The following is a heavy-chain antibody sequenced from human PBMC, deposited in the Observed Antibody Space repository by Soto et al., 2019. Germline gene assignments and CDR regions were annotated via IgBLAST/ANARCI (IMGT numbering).Heavy chain of an antibody. CDR1: GFTFSIYS. J-gene: IGHJ5*02. Sequence: EVQLVESGGGLAQPGGSLRLSCGASGFTFSIYSMNWVRQAPGKGLEWVSYINSNGGIKNYADSVKGRFTISRDNAKNSLYLQMNNLRDEDTAVYYCASNADTSMVDRWFDPWGQGTLVTVSS. V-gene: IGHV3-48*02. CDR3: ASNADTSMVDRWFDP. CDR2: INSNGGIK. D-gene: IGHD5-18*01.